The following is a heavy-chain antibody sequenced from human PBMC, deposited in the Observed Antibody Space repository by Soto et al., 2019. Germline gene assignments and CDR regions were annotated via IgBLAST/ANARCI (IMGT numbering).Heavy chain of an antibody. Sequence: HPGGSLRLSCAASGFTFGTYAMGSVRQVPGKGLEWVSSISGSGGNTYYADSVRGRLTISRGNSKDTVYLQMNSLRAEDTAVYYCVKTPVRAGTWPYYLDYWGQGTLVTVSS. D-gene: IGHD6-19*01. CDR1: GFTFGTYA. CDR2: ISGSGGNT. J-gene: IGHJ4*02. CDR3: VKTPVRAGTWPYYLDY. V-gene: IGHV3-23*01.